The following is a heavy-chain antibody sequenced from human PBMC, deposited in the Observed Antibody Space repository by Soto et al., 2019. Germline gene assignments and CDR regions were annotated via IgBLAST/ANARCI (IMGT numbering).Heavy chain of an antibody. V-gene: IGHV1-69*01. CDR1: GGTFSSYA. Sequence: QVQLVQSGAEVKKPGSSVKVSCKASGGTFSSYAISWVRQAPGQGLEWMGGIIPIFGTSNYAQKFQGRVTITADESTSTDDRELSSLRYEDTAVYYCARDLMGWVAVAESYCYGMDVWGQGTTVTVSS. D-gene: IGHD6-19*01. CDR3: ARDLMGWVAVAESYCYGMDV. J-gene: IGHJ6*02. CDR2: IIPIFGTS.